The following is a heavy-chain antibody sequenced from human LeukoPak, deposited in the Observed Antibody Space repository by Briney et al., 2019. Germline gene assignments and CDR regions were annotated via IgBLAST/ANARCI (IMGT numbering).Heavy chain of an antibody. D-gene: IGHD4-23*01. V-gene: IGHV3-11*01. Sequence: GRSLRLSCAASGFTLSDYYMTWIRQAPGKGLEWISYIGNGGSNIMLYADSVKGRFTVFRDYAKRSLHLQMNSLRAEDTAVYSCARDNSNTGHDCWGQGTLVTVSS. J-gene: IGHJ4*02. CDR3: ARDNSNTGHDC. CDR2: IGNGGSNIM. CDR1: GFTLSDYY.